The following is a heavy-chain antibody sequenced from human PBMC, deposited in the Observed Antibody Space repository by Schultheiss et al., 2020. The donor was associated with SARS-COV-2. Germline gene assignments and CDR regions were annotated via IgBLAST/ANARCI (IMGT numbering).Heavy chain of an antibody. J-gene: IGHJ4*02. CDR3: ARGRSHPNDY. CDR1: GFTFATYG. D-gene: IGHD1-26*01. Sequence: GGSLRLSCAASGFTFATYGMHWVRQAPGKGLEWVSYISSSGSTIYYADSVKGRFTISRDNAKNSLFLQMNSLRAEDTAVYYCARGRSHPNDYWGQGTLVTVSS. V-gene: IGHV3-48*04. CDR2: ISSSGSTI.